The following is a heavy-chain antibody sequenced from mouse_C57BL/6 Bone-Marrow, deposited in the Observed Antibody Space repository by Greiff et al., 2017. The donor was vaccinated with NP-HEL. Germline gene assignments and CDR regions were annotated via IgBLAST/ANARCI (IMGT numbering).Heavy chain of an antibody. V-gene: IGHV1-76*01. CDR2: IYPGSGNT. J-gene: IGHJ3*01. CDR1: GYTFTDYY. CDR3: ARARGPYYYGRRAWFAY. Sequence: VQLQQSGAELVRPGASVKLSCKASGYTFTDYYINWVKQRPGQGLEWIARIYPGSGNTYYNEKFKGKATLTAEKSSSTAYMQLSSLTSEDSAVYFCARARGPYYYGRRAWFAYWGQGTLVTVSA. D-gene: IGHD1-1*01.